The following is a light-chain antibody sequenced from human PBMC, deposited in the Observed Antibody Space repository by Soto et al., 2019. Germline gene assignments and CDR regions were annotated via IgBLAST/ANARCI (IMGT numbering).Light chain of an antibody. CDR1: SSNIGANYD. J-gene: IGLJ1*01. V-gene: IGLV1-40*01. CDR2: GNS. CDR3: QSYDSTLSARYV. Sequence: QSALTQPPSVSGAPGQRVTISCTGSSSNIGANYDVHWYQQRAGTAPKLLIFGNSNRPSGVPDRFSGSKSGTSASLAITGLQAEDEGDYYCQSYDSTLSARYVFGTGTKVTVL.